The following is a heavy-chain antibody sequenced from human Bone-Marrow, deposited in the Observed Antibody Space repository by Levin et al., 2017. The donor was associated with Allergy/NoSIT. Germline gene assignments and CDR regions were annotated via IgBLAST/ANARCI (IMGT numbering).Heavy chain of an antibody. V-gene: IGHV3-23*01. J-gene: IGHJ4*02. CDR3: AKAEQQLGGPFRY. Sequence: GESLKISCAASGFTFSSYAMSWLRQAPGKGLEWISAIDGSGYNTYYADSVKGRFTISRDNSKNTLYLQMNSLRAEDTAVFYCAKAEQQLGGPFRYWGQGTLLTVSS. CDR2: IDGSGYNT. D-gene: IGHD6-13*01. CDR1: GFTFSSYA.